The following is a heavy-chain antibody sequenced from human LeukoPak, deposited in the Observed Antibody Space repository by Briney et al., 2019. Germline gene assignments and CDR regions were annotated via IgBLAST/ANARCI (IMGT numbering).Heavy chain of an antibody. CDR3: ARDYRVRGVIINIY. V-gene: IGHV1-2*06. Sequence: GASVKVSCKASGYTFTGYYMHWVRQAPGQGLEWMGRINPNSGGTNYAQKFQGRVTMTRDTSISTAYMELSRLRSDDTAVYYCARDYRVRGVIINIYWGQGTLVTVSS. CDR2: INPNSGGT. D-gene: IGHD3-10*01. J-gene: IGHJ4*02. CDR1: GYTFTGYY.